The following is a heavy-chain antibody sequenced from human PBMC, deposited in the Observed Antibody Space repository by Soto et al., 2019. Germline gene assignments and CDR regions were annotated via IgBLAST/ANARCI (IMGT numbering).Heavy chain of an antibody. V-gene: IGHV3-30*18. D-gene: IGHD1-26*01. J-gene: IGHJ4*02. Sequence: GGSLRLSCVVSGFPFSNYGMHLVRQPPGKGLEWVALISDDGDKRYYADSVRGRLIISRDNSKDTLYLQMNSLGPDDTAVYFCAKARVRIVGANSFDYWGQGTPVTVSS. CDR3: AKARVRIVGANSFDY. CDR2: ISDDGDKR. CDR1: GFPFSNYG.